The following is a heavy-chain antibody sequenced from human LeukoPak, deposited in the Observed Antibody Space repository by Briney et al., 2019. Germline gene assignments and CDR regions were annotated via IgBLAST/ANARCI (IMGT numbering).Heavy chain of an antibody. Sequence: PGGSLRLSCAASGFTFSSYAMSWVRQAPGKGREWVSAISGSGGSTYYADSVKGRFTISRDNSKNTLYLQMNSLRAEDTAVYYCANLMRIAAAGTVDYWGQGTLVTVSS. J-gene: IGHJ4*02. D-gene: IGHD6-13*01. CDR1: GFTFSSYA. V-gene: IGHV3-23*01. CDR2: ISGSGGST. CDR3: ANLMRIAAAGTVDY.